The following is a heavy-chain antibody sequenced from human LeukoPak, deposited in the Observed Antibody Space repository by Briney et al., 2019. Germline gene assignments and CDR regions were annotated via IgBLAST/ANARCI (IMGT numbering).Heavy chain of an antibody. CDR2: ISAYNGNT. V-gene: IGHV1-18*01. Sequence: ASVKVSCKASGYTFTSYGISWVRQAPGQGLEWMGWISAYNGNTNYAQKLQGRVTMTTDTSTSTAYMELRSLRSDDTAVYYCARVVSGYSYGYFDYWGQGTLVTVSS. CDR1: GYTFTSYG. J-gene: IGHJ4*02. D-gene: IGHD5-18*01. CDR3: ARVVSGYSYGYFDY.